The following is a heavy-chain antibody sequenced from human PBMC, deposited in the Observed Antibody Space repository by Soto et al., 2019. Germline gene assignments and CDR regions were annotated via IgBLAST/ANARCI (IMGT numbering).Heavy chain of an antibody. Sequence: ASVKVSCKASGYTFTSYGISWVRQAPGQGLEWMGWISAYNGNTNYAQKLQGRVTMTTDTSTSTAYMELRSLRSDDTAVYYCARTLGEAAGEKKNWFDPWGQGTLGTVSS. CDR1: GYTFTSYG. V-gene: IGHV1-18*01. CDR3: ARTLGEAAGEKKNWFDP. D-gene: IGHD6-13*01. J-gene: IGHJ5*02. CDR2: ISAYNGNT.